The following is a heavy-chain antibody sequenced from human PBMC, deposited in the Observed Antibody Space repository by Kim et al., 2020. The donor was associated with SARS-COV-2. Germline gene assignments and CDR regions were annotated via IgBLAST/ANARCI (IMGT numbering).Heavy chain of an antibody. D-gene: IGHD6-19*01. V-gene: IGHV3-23*01. Sequence: ADSVKGRFTISRDNSKNTLYLQMNSLRAEDTAVYYCAKVVDSSGWYGFDYWGQGTLVTVSS. CDR3: AKVVDSSGWYGFDY. J-gene: IGHJ4*02.